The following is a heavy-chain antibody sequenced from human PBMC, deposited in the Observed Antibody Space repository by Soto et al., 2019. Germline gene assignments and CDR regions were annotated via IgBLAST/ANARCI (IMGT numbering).Heavy chain of an antibody. CDR3: ARDIAERGYDYSDDAFDI. Sequence: GGSLRLSCAASGFTFSSYGMDWVRQAPGKGLEWVAVIWYDGSNKYYADSVKGRFTISRDNSKNTLYLQMNSLRAEDTAVYYCARDIAERGYDYSDDAFDIWGQGTMVTVSS. D-gene: IGHD5-12*01. CDR1: GFTFSSYG. J-gene: IGHJ3*02. CDR2: IWYDGSNK. V-gene: IGHV3-33*01.